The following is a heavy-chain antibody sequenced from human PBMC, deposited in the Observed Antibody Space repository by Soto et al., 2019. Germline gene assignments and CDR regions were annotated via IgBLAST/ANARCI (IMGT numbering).Heavy chain of an antibody. D-gene: IGHD6-6*01. Sequence: EVQLVESGGGLVQPGGSLRLSCAASGFTCSSYWMHWVRQPPGKGLVWVSRIDGAGRSTNYADSVKGRFTISRDNAKNTLYLQMNSLRAEDTAVYYCARVGSTSWYWGQGTLVTVSS. CDR3: ARVGSTSWY. J-gene: IGHJ4*02. V-gene: IGHV3-74*01. CDR1: GFTCSSYW. CDR2: IDGAGRST.